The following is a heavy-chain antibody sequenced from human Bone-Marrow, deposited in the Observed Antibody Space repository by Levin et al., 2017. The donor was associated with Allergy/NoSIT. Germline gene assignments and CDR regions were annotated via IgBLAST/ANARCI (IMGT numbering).Heavy chain of an antibody. CDR2: INPVNGNT. J-gene: IGHJ5*02. V-gene: IGHV1-3*01. Sequence: GESLKISCKASGYTFTSYFMHWLRQAPGQGLEWMGWINPVNGNTKYSQKFQGRLTITRDTSASTAYMDLSSLTSEDTAVYYCARSPSLPWFDPWGQGTLVTVSS. CDR1: GYTFTSYF. CDR3: ARSPSLPWFDP.